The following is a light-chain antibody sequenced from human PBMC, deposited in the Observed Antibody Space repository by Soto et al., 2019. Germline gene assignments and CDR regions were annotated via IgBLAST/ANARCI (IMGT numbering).Light chain of an antibody. CDR1: QSVSSY. J-gene: IGKJ1*01. Sequence: EIVLTQSPATLSFSPGERATLSCRASQSVSSYLAWYQQKPGQAPRLLIYDASNRATGIPARFSGSGSGTDFTLTISRLEPEDFAVYYCQQYRSWPRTFGQGTKVDIK. CDR3: QQYRSWPRT. V-gene: IGKV3-11*01. CDR2: DAS.